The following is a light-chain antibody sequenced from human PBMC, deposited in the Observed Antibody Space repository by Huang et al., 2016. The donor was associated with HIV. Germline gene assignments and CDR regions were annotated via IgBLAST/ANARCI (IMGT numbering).Light chain of an antibody. Sequence: DIQMTQSPPSLSASVGDRVTFTCRANQTISKSLNWYQQKPGRAPKLLIYTASTLESGVPSRFSGSGSGSRFTLNITNPQPEDFATYYCQQSFSVPRTFG. V-gene: IGKV1-39*01. CDR1: QTISKS. CDR2: TAS. CDR3: QQSFSVPRT. J-gene: IGKJ1*01.